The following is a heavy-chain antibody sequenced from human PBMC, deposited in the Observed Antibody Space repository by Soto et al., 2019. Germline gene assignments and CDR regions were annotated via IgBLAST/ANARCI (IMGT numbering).Heavy chain of an antibody. J-gene: IGHJ4*02. D-gene: IGHD5-12*01. Sequence: QLVESGGGLVQPGGSLRLSCAASGFTFSSYSMNWVRQAPGKGLEWVSYISSSSSTIYYADSVKGRFTISRDNAKNSLYLQMNSLRAEDTAVYYCARVRVDEFDYWGQGTLVTVSS. CDR1: GFTFSSYS. CDR3: ARVRVDEFDY. V-gene: IGHV3-48*01. CDR2: ISSSSSTI.